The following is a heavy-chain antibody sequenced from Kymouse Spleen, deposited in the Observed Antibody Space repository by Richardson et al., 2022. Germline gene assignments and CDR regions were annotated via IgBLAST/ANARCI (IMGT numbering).Heavy chain of an antibody. CDR2: IYYSGST. CDR1: GGSVSSGSYY. CDR3: ARDRDYDFWSGYSRYYYYGMDV. V-gene: IGHV4-61*01. J-gene: IGHJ6*02. Sequence: QVQLQESGPGLVKPSETLSLTCTVSGGSVSSGSYYWSWIRQPPGKGLEWIGYIYYSGSTNYNPSLKSRVTISVDTSKNQFSLKLSSVTAADTAVYYCARDRDYDFWSGYSRYYYYGMDVWGQGTTVTVSS. D-gene: IGHD3-3*01.